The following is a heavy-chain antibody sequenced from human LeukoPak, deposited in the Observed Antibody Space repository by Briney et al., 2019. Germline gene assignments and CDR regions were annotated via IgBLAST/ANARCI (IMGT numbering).Heavy chain of an antibody. CDR2: IIPIFGTA. CDR1: GGTFSSYA. D-gene: IGHD3-22*01. V-gene: IGHV1-69*13. J-gene: IGHJ5*02. CDR3: ASAQRGDYYDSSGYYITSWFDP. Sequence: SVKVSCTASGGTFSSYAISWVRQAPGQGLEWMGGIIPIFGTANYAQKFQGRVTITADESTSTAYMELSSLRSEDTAVYYCASAQRGDYYDSSGYYITSWFDPWGQGTLVTVSS.